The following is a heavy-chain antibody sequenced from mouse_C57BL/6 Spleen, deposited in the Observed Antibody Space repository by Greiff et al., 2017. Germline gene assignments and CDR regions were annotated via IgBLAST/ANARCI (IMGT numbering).Heavy chain of an antibody. Sequence: VQLVASGGGLVKPGGSLKLSCAASGFTFSDYGMHWVRQAPEKGLEWVAYISSGSSTIYYADTVKGRFTISRDNAKNTLFLQMTSLRSEDTAMYYCARGKMDYWGQGTAVTVSS. CDR1: GFTFSDYG. J-gene: IGHJ4*01. D-gene: IGHD2-1*01. CDR3: ARGKMDY. V-gene: IGHV5-17*01. CDR2: ISSGSSTI.